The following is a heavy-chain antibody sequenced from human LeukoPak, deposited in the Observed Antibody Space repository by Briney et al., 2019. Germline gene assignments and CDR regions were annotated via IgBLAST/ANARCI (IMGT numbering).Heavy chain of an antibody. CDR3: ARDGSWLRAFNI. Sequence: PGGSLRLSCAASGFTFSSYWMHWVRQAPGKGLVWVSRINTDGSSTSYADSVKGRFTISRDNAKNTLYLQMNSLRAEDTAVYYCARDGSWLRAFNIWGQGTMVTVSS. D-gene: IGHD5-18*01. J-gene: IGHJ3*02. CDR2: INTDGSST. CDR1: GFTFSSYW. V-gene: IGHV3-74*01.